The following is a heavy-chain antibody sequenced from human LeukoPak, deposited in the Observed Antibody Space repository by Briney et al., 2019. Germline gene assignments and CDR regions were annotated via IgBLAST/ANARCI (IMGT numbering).Heavy chain of an antibody. CDR3: AKDGGRGGHLPTPFDY. Sequence: PGGSLRLSCAASGFTFSSYGMHWVRQAPGKGLEWVAVISYDGSNKYYADSVKGRFTISRDDSKNTLYLQMNSLRAEDTAVYYCAKDGGRGGHLPTPFDYWGQGTLVTVSS. J-gene: IGHJ4*02. D-gene: IGHD3-10*01. V-gene: IGHV3-30*18. CDR2: ISYDGSNK. CDR1: GFTFSSYG.